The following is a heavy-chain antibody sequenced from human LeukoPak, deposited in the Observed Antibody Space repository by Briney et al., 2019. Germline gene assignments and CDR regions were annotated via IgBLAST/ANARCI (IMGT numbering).Heavy chain of an antibody. Sequence: GGSLRLSCAASGFTFSSYWMGWVRQAPGKGLEWVANIKRDGSEKYYGGSVKGRFTVSRDNAMNSLYLQMTSLRAEDTAVYYCARDKEAAVDFWSGYYPLWGQGTLVIVSS. CDR3: ARDKEAAVDFWSGYYPL. CDR1: GFTFSSYW. J-gene: IGHJ4*02. D-gene: IGHD3-3*01. CDR2: IKRDGSEK. V-gene: IGHV3-7*01.